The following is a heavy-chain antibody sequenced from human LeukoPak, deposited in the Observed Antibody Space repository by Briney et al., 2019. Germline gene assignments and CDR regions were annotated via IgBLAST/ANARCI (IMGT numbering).Heavy chain of an antibody. Sequence: GGSLRLSCAASGFTFSSYAMSWVREAPGKGLEWVLALRQCGGSTYYAASVKGRFTISRDNSKNTLYLQMNSLRAEDTAVYYCAKDDFYGDLTVGFSFDYWGQGPLVTVSS. CDR2: LRQCGGST. V-gene: IGHV3-23*01. J-gene: IGHJ4*02. CDR3: AKDDFYGDLTVGFSFDY. D-gene: IGHD4-17*01. CDR1: GFTFSSYA.